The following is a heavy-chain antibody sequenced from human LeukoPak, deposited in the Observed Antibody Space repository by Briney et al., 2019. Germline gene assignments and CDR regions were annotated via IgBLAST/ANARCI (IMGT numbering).Heavy chain of an antibody. V-gene: IGHV3-11*01. CDR1: XFTXSDXX. CDR2: XSTSGSTI. D-gene: IGHD3-10*01. J-gene: IGHJ6*02. CDR3: ARAKPLWFGESVGMDV. Sequence: XLXCAAXXFTXSDXXMSWIXQXXXXXXXXXXXXSTSGSTIYYADSVKDRLTISRDNAKNSLYLQMNSLRAEDTAVYYCARAKPLWFGESVGMDVWGQGTTVTVSS.